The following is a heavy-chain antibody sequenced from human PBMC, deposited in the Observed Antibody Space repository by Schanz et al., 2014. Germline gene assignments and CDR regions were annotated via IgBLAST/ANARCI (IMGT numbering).Heavy chain of an antibody. J-gene: IGHJ2*01. D-gene: IGHD2-21*01. Sequence: EVQLVESGGVVAQPGGSLRLSCAASGITFSDYAMSWVRQAPGKGLEWVSTIASGGSHTFYADSVTGRFTISGDNSKNTLFLQMNSLRVEDTAIYYCAKGQGAVINNWYFDLWGRGTLVTVSS. CDR2: IASGGSHT. CDR1: GITFSDYA. V-gene: IGHV3-23*04. CDR3: AKGQGAVINNWYFDL.